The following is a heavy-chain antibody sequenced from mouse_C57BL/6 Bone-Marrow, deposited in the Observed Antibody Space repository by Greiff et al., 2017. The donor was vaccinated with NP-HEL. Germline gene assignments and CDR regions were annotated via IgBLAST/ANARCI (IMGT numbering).Heavy chain of an antibody. CDR2: INPSSGYT. J-gene: IGHJ2*01. V-gene: IGHV1-4*01. CDR1: GYTFTSYT. Sequence: QVHVKQSGAELARPGASVKMSCKASGYTFTSYTMHWVKQRPGQGLEWIGYINPSSGYTKYNQKFKDKATLTADKSSSTAYMQLSSLTSEDSAVYYCARGDYYGSSYGYWGQGTTLTVSS. CDR3: ARGDYYGSSYGY. D-gene: IGHD1-1*01.